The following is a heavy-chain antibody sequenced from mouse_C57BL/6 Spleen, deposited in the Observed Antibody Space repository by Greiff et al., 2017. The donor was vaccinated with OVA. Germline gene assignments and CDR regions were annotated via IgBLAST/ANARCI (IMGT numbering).Heavy chain of an antibody. J-gene: IGHJ1*03. CDR3: ARSHYYGSSYVWYFDV. V-gene: IGHV3-8*01. D-gene: IGHD1-1*01. CDR1: GYSITSDY. CDR2: LSYSGST. Sequence: EVKLVESGPGLAKPSQTLSLTCSVTGYSITSDYWNWIRKFPGNKLEYMGYLSYSGSTFYNPSLKSRFSITRDTSKNQYYLQLNSVTTEDTATYYCARSHYYGSSYVWYFDVWGTGTTVTVSS.